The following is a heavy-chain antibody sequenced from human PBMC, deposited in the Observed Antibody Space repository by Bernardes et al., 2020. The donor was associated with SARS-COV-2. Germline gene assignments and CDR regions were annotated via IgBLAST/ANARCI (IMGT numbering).Heavy chain of an antibody. CDR2: ISSSGSHI. D-gene: IGHD2-21*01. CDR1: GFTFNSYK. Sequence: VGSLRLSCAASGFTFNSYKMKWVRQAPGKGLEWVSSISSSGSHIFYADSVKGRFTISRDNGKDTVYLQMNSLRVDDTARYYCARDVSPFGHNSGDIWGPGTMVTVSS. CDR3: ARDVSPFGHNSGDI. V-gene: IGHV3-21*01. J-gene: IGHJ3*02.